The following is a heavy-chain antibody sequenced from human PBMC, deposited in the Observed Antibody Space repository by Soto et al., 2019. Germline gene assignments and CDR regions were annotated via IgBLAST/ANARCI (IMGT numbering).Heavy chain of an antibody. Sequence: EVQLVESGGGLVQPGGSLRLSCAASGFTFSNYWMSWVRQAPGKGLEWVAIIKQDGGEKYYVDSMKGRFTISRDNAKNSLYLQMNSLRAEDTAMYYCARGWDGGGTCHGDYWGQGTLVTVSS. CDR1: GFTFSNYW. J-gene: IGHJ4*02. V-gene: IGHV3-7*05. D-gene: IGHD2-15*01. CDR3: ARGWDGGGTCHGDY. CDR2: IKQDGGEK.